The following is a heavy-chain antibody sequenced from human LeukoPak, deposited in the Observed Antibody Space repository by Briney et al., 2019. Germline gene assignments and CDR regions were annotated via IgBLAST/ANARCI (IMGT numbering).Heavy chain of an antibody. CDR1: GFTFSRYG. J-gene: IGHJ4*02. Sequence: PGGSLRLSCAASGFTFSRYGMHWVRKAPGKGLEWVPVISYDGINKYYADSVKGRFTISSDNSKNTLYLQMNSLRPEYTALYYCAKARARYGDYFDYWGQGTLVTVSS. V-gene: IGHV3-30*18. CDR2: ISYDGINK. D-gene: IGHD4-17*01. CDR3: AKARARYGDYFDY.